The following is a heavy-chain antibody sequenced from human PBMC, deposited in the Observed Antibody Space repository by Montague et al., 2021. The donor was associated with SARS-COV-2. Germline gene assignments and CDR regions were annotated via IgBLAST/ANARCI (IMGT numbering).Heavy chain of an antibody. J-gene: IGHJ4*02. V-gene: IGHV4-4*02. D-gene: IGHD3-10*01. Sequence: SETLSLTCAVSGGSISSSNWWSWVRQPPGKGLEWIGEIYHSGSTNYNPPLKSRVTISVDKSKNQFSLKLSSVTAADTAVYYCARGGVGLWFGRALDYWGQGTLVTVSS. CDR3: ARGGVGLWFGRALDY. CDR2: IYHSGST. CDR1: GGSISSSNW.